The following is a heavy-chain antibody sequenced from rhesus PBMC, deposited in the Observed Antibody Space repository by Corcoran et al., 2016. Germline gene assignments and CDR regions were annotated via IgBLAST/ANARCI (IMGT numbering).Heavy chain of an antibody. CDR1: GGSFSGYY. V-gene: IGHV4-165*01. Sequence: QVQLQESGTGLVKPSETLSLTCAVSGGSFSGYYWGWIRQPPGKGLEWIGYIMGRRGSTYHNPSPKGRVTISTHTSKNQFSLKLSAVTAADTAVYYCARVRAGTIGFDYWGQGVLVTVSS. CDR2: IMGRRGST. D-gene: IGHD1-1*01. J-gene: IGHJ4*01. CDR3: ARVRAGTIGFDY.